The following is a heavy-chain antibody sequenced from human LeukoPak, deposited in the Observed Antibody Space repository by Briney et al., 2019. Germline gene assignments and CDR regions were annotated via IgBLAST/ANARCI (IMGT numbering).Heavy chain of an antibody. CDR2: TYYRSQWYY. Sequence: SQTLSLTCAISGDSVSSNSGSWHWIRQSPTRGLEWLGRTYYRSQWYYDYAESVRSRLTFNPDASKNQVSLQLHSVTPEDSAMYFCARNDDFWSGFASWGQGTLVTVSS. CDR1: GDSVSSNSGS. CDR3: ARNDDFWSGFAS. D-gene: IGHD3-3*01. V-gene: IGHV6-1*01. J-gene: IGHJ4*02.